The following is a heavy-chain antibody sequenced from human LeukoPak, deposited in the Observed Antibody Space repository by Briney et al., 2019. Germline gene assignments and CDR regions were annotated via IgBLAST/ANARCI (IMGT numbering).Heavy chain of an antibody. CDR2: IRYDGSSK. CDR1: GFTFSSYG. Sequence: PGGSLRLSCAASGFTFSSYGMHWVRQAPGKGLEWVAFIRYDGSSKYYADSVKGRFTISRDNSKNTLYLQMNSLRAEDTAVYYCAKDDSIGPDCSGGSCYSGSFDYWGQGTLVTVSS. V-gene: IGHV3-30*02. D-gene: IGHD2-15*01. CDR3: AKDDSIGPDCSGGSCYSGSFDY. J-gene: IGHJ4*02.